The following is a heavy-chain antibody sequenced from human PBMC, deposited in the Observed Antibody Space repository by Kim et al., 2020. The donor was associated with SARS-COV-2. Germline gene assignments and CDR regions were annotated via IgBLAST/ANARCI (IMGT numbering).Heavy chain of an antibody. CDR1: GGTFSSYA. V-gene: IGHV1-69*04. Sequence: SVKVSCKASGGTFSSYAISWVRQAPGQGLEWMGRIIPILGIANYAQEFQGRVTITADKPTSTAYMELSSLRSEDTAVYYCARSLGGVVVPAAMDAFDIWGQGTMVTVSS. CDR2: IIPILGIA. D-gene: IGHD2-2*01. J-gene: IGHJ3*02. CDR3: ARSLGGVVVPAAMDAFDI.